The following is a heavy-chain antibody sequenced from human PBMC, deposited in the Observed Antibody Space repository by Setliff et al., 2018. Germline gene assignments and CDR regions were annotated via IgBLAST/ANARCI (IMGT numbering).Heavy chain of an antibody. J-gene: IGHJ5*02. CDR2: IYQSGTT. CDR3: AKGRLGGHHGWFDP. V-gene: IGHV4-4*02. Sequence: SETLSLTCTVSGESIRSNNWWNWVRQPPGKGLEWIGDIYQSGTTNYNPSLKSRVTISADTSKNQFSLKLTSVTAADTAVYYCAKGRLGGHHGWFDPWGQGTLVTVSS. D-gene: IGHD3-16*01. CDR1: GESIRSNNW.